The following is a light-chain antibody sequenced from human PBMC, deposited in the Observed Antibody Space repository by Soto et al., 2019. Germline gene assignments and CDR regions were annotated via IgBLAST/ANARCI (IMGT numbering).Light chain of an antibody. Sequence: QSALTQPPSASGTPGQRVTISCSGGSSNIGTNAVNWYQQLPGTAPKLLIYNNNQRPSGVPDRFSGSKSGTSASLAISGLQSEDEADYYCAAWDDSRNGYVFVTGT. CDR1: SSNIGTNA. J-gene: IGLJ1*01. V-gene: IGLV1-44*01. CDR2: NNN. CDR3: AAWDDSRNGYV.